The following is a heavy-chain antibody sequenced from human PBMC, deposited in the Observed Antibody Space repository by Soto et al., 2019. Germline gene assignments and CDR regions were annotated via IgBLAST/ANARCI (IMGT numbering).Heavy chain of an antibody. CDR1: GFTFSSYA. J-gene: IGHJ4*02. V-gene: IGHV3-30-3*01. CDR2: ISYDGSNK. CDR3: ARDGGYSSVYKAAHFDY. Sequence: QVQLVESGGGVVQPGRSLRLSCAASGFTFSSYAMHWVRQAPGKGLEWVAVISYDGSNKYYADSVKGRFTISRDNSKNPLYLQLKSLRAEDTAVYYCARDGGYSSVYKAAHFDYWGQGTLVTVSS. D-gene: IGHD6-19*01.